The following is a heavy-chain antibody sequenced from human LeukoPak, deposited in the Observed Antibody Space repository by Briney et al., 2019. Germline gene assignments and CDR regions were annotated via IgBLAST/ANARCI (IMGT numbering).Heavy chain of an antibody. CDR3: ARSSITIFGVVIGGY. Sequence: ASVKVSCKASGYTFTGYDMHGVRQAPGQGLEGMGWINPNSGGTNYAQKFQGRVTMTRDTSISTAYMELSRLRSDDTAVYYCARSSITIFGVVIGGYWGQGTLVTVSS. CDR2: INPNSGGT. V-gene: IGHV1-2*02. J-gene: IGHJ4*02. D-gene: IGHD3-3*01. CDR1: GYTFTGYD.